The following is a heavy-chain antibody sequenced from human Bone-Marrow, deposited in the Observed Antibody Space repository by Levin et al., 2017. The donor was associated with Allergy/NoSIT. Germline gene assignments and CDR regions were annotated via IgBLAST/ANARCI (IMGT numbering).Heavy chain of an antibody. CDR1: GYTFTSYD. D-gene: IGHD3-22*01. CDR2: VNPNSGNS. V-gene: IGHV1-8*01. J-gene: IGHJ6*02. Sequence: ASVKVSCKASGYTFTSYDINWVRQATGQGLEWMGWVNPNSGNSGSAQKFQGRVAMTRDTSITTAYMELSGLRSEDTAVYYCARYPAGGYHDRSLAPTHYYSYSGMDVWGQGTTVTVSS. CDR3: ARYPAGGYHDRSLAPTHYYSYSGMDV.